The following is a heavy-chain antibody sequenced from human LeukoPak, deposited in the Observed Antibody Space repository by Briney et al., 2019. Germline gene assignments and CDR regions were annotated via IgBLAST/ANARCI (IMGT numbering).Heavy chain of an antibody. CDR3: AGSLGAGGTCFDA. Sequence: GGSLRLSCAASAFTFSDYTMNWVRQAPGKGLEWVSSFSTTGTYIYYADSVKGRFTISRDSAKNSLYLQMNSLTAEDTALYYCAGSLGAGGTCFDAGGLGTLATASS. J-gene: IGHJ4*02. CDR1: AFTFSDYT. V-gene: IGHV3-21*01. CDR2: FSTTGTYI. D-gene: IGHD6-13*01.